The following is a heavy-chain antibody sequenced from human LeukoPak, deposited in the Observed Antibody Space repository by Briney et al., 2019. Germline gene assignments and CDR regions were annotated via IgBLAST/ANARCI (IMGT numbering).Heavy chain of an antibody. CDR3: ARDSADDSSGYYPFDY. J-gene: IGHJ4*02. CDR1: GFTFSTYA. Sequence: GGSLRLSCAASGFTFSTYAMNWVRQAPGKGLEWVSSISGTSSYIYYADSVKGRFTISRDNAKNSLNLQMNSLRAEDTAIYYCARDSADDSSGYYPFDYWGQGTLVTVSS. D-gene: IGHD3-22*01. V-gene: IGHV3-21*01. CDR2: ISGTSSYI.